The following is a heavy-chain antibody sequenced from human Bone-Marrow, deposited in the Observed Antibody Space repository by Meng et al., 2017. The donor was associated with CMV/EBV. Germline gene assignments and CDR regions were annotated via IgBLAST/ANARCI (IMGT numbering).Heavy chain of an antibody. CDR3: ASITGYSSSWYGGFDY. V-gene: IGHV4-39*01. CDR1: GGSISSSSYY. J-gene: IGHJ4*02. D-gene: IGHD6-13*01. Sequence: GSLRLSCNVSGGSISSSSYYWGWIRQPPGKGLEWIGSIYYSGSTYYNPSLKSRVTISVDTSKNQFPLKLSSVTAADTAVYYCASITGYSSSWYGGFDYWGQGTLVTVSS. CDR2: IYYSGST.